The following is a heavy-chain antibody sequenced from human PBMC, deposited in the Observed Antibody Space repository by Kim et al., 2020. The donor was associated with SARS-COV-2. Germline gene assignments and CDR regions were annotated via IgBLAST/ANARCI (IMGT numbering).Heavy chain of an antibody. CDR2: INHSGST. D-gene: IGHD3-3*01. J-gene: IGHJ5*02. CDR1: GGSFSGYY. CDR3: ARGDVSYDFWSGYYSNWFDP. Sequence: SETLSLTCAVYGGSFSGYYWSWIRQPPGKGLEWIGEINHSGSTNYNPSLKSRVTISVDTSKNQFSLKLSSVTAADTAVYYCARGDVSYDFWSGYYSNWFDPWGQGTLVTVSS. V-gene: IGHV4-34*01.